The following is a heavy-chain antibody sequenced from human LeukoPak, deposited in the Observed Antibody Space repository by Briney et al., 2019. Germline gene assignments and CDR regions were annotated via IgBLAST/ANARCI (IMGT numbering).Heavy chain of an antibody. CDR2: ISGSGGGT. CDR3: QKTAYEILGFDY. V-gene: IGHV3-23*01. CDR1: GFTFSSYA. D-gene: IGHD3-9*01. Sequence: PGWSLRLSCAASGFTFSSYAMSWVRQAPGKGLEWVSAISGSGGGTYYADSVKGRFTISRANSKTTLYLQMNSLRAEDTVFFFKQKTAYEILGFDYWGQGTLVTVSS. J-gene: IGHJ4*02.